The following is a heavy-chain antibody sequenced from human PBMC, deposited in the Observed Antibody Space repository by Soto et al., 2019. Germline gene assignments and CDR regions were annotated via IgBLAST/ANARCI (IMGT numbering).Heavy chain of an antibody. CDR2: MNPNSGNT. V-gene: IGHV1-8*01. Sequence: ASVKVSCKASGYTFTSYDINWVRQATGQGLEWMGWMNPNSGNTGYAQKFQGRVTMTRNTFISTAYMELSRLRSEDTAVYYCARGFLGSGNFLPSFWGQGTRVPVSS. J-gene: IGHJ3*01. D-gene: IGHD3-3*01. CDR3: ARGFLGSGNFLPSF. CDR1: GYTFTSYD.